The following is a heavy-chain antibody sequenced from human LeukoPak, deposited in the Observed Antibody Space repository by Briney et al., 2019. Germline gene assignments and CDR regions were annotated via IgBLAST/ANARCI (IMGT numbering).Heavy chain of an antibody. CDR2: INHSGST. CDR3: ARDHGYYYYYYMDV. CDR1: GGSFSGYY. Sequence: SETLSLTCAVYGGSFSGYYWSWIRQPPGKGLEWIGEINHSGSTNYNPSLKSRVTISVDTSKNQFSLKLSSVTAADTAVYYCARDHGYYYYYYMDVWGKGTTVTVSS. J-gene: IGHJ6*03. V-gene: IGHV4-34*01.